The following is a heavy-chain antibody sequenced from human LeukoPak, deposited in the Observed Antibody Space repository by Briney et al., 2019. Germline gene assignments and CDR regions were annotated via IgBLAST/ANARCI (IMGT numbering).Heavy chain of an antibody. D-gene: IGHD5-12*01. J-gene: IGHJ5*02. Sequence: ASVKVSCKASGGTFSSYAISWVRQAPGQGLEWMGGIIPIFGTANYAQKFQGRVTITADESTSTAYMELSSLRSEDTVVYYCASFGRYSGYDGDSFDPWGQGTLVTVSS. CDR1: GGTFSSYA. CDR2: IIPIFGTA. CDR3: ASFGRYSGYDGDSFDP. V-gene: IGHV1-69*13.